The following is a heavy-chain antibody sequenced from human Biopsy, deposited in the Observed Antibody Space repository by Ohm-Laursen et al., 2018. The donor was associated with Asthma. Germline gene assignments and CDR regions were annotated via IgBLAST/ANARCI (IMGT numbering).Heavy chain of an antibody. D-gene: IGHD3-22*01. CDR2: IYYSGST. V-gene: IGHV4-31*03. CDR3: ARAQDYYDSRGYYRSFDY. CDR1: SGSITSGGYY. J-gene: IGHJ4*02. Sequence: TLSLTCSVSSGSITSGGYYWTWIRQHPGKGLEWIGLIYYSGSTYYNPSLKSRVSISIDTSKNQFSLKSSSVTAADTAVYYCARAQDYYDSRGYYRSFDYWGQGTLVTVSS.